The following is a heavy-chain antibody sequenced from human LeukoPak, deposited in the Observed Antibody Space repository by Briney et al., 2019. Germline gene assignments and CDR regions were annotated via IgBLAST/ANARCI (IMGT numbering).Heavy chain of an antibody. Sequence: ASVKVACKASGYTFTGYYMHWVRQAPGQGLEWMGWINPNSGGTNYAQKFQGRVTMTRDTSISTAYMELSRLRSDDTAVYYCARGLRWLQPDDAFDIWGQGTMVTVSS. D-gene: IGHD5-24*01. CDR3: ARGLRWLQPDDAFDI. CDR1: GYTFTGYY. J-gene: IGHJ3*02. CDR2: INPNSGGT. V-gene: IGHV1-2*02.